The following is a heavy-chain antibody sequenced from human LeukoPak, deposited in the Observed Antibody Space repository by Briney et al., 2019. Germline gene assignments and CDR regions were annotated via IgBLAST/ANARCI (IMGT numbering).Heavy chain of an antibody. J-gene: IGHJ6*03. CDR2: THDSGNS. CDR1: GGSITNNY. V-gene: IGHV4-59*12. Sequence: SETLSLTCTVSGGSITNNYWAWIRQPPGKGLEWIGYTHDSGNSNYNPSLRSRVTISIDTSKNQFSLKLTSVTAADTAVYYCARVLGSYYYMDVWGKGTTVTVSS. CDR3: ARVLGSYYYMDV. D-gene: IGHD4/OR15-4a*01.